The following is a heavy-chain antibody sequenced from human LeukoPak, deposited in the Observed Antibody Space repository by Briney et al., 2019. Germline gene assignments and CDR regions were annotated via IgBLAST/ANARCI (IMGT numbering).Heavy chain of an antibody. J-gene: IGHJ5*02. Sequence: ASVKVSCKASGYTFTSYYMHWVRQAPGQGLEWMGIINPSGGSTSYAQKFQGRVTMTRDMSTSTVYMELSSLRSEDTAVYYCARNRSIAVAGTHFDPWGQGTLVTVSS. CDR1: GYTFTSYY. CDR3: ARNRSIAVAGTHFDP. V-gene: IGHV1-46*01. CDR2: INPSGGST. D-gene: IGHD6-19*01.